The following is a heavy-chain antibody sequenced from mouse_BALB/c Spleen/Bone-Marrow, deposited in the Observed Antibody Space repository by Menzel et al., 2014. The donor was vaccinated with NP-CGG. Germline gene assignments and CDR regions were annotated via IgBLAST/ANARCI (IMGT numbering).Heavy chain of an antibody. CDR3: ARPPYYYGSSYYWYFDV. J-gene: IGHJ1*01. CDR1: GYTFTDYY. D-gene: IGHD1-1*01. CDR2: IYPGGGNT. Sequence: VQLVESGPELVKPGASVKISRKASGYTFTDYYINWVKQKPGQGLEWIGWIYPGGGNTKYNEKFKGKATLTVDTSSSTAYMQLSSLTSEDTAVYFCARPPYYYGSSYYWYFDVWGAGTTVTVSS. V-gene: IGHV1-84*02.